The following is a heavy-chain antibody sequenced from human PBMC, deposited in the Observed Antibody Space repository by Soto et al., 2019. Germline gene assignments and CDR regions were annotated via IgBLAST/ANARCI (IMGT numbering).Heavy chain of an antibody. CDR3: ARVISSAWPYYFDY. CDR2: IYYSGST. D-gene: IGHD6-19*01. Sequence: SETLSLTCTVSGGSVSSGIYYWSWIRQPPGNGLEWIGYIYYSGSTNYNPSLKSRATISVDTSKNQFSLKLSSVTAADTTVYYCARVISSAWPYYFDYWGQGTLV. CDR1: GGSVSSGIYY. J-gene: IGHJ4*02. V-gene: IGHV4-61*01.